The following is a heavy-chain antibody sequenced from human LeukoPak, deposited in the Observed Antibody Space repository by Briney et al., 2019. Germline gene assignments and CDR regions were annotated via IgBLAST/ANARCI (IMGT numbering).Heavy chain of an antibody. Sequence: GGSLRLSCAASGFTFSSYAMHWVRQAPGKGLEWVAVISYGGSNKYYADSVKGRFTISRDNSKNTLYLQMNSLRAEDTAVYYCARGGIWFGDYNWFDPWGQGTLVIVSS. V-gene: IGHV3-30*04. CDR1: GFTFSSYA. D-gene: IGHD3-10*01. J-gene: IGHJ5*02. CDR2: ISYGGSNK. CDR3: ARGGIWFGDYNWFDP.